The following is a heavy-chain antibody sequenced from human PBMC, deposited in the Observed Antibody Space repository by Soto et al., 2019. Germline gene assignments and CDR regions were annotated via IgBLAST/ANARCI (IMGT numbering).Heavy chain of an antibody. Sequence: PGGSLRLSCAASGFTFSSYAMSWVRQAPGKGLEWVSAISGSGGSTYYADSVKGRFTISRDNSKNTLYLQMNSLRAEDTAVYYCAGDKDYYGSGSYSGWFDPWGQGTLVTVSS. CDR1: GFTFSSYA. J-gene: IGHJ5*02. CDR2: ISGSGGST. V-gene: IGHV3-23*01. D-gene: IGHD3-10*01. CDR3: AGDKDYYGSGSYSGWFDP.